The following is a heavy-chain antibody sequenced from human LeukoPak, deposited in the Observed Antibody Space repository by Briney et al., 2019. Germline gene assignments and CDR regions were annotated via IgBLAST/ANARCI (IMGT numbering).Heavy chain of an antibody. V-gene: IGHV4-59*01. D-gene: IGHD1-1*01. Sequence: SETLSLTCTVSGVSISSYYWSWLRQPPGKGLEWVGYIYYSASTNYNPSLKSRVTISVDPSKNQFSLKLSSVTAADTAVYYCARDYNYYYYYYMDVWGKGTTVTVSS. J-gene: IGHJ6*03. CDR2: IYYSAST. CDR1: GVSISSYY. CDR3: ARDYNYYYYYYMDV.